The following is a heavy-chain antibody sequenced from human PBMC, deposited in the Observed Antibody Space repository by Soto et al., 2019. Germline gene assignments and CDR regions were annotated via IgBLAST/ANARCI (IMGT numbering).Heavy chain of an antibody. D-gene: IGHD1-26*01. CDR2: TRNKANSYTT. Sequence: EVQLVESGGGLVQPGGSLRLSCAASGFTFSDHYMDWVRQAPGKGLEWVGRTRNKANSYTTEYAASVKGRFTISRDDSKNSLYLQMNSLKTDDTAVYYCAIVPRGGNYYVDYYFDYWGQGTLITVSS. CDR3: AIVPRGGNYYVDYYFDY. V-gene: IGHV3-72*01. J-gene: IGHJ4*02. CDR1: GFTFSDHY.